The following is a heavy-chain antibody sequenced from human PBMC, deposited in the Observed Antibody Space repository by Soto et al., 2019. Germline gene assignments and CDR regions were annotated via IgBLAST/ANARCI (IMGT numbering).Heavy chain of an antibody. D-gene: IGHD2-21*02. CDR1: GYTFTSYG. CDR3: ASVTRDCGHCGLEDY. J-gene: IGHJ4*02. Sequence: ASVKVSCKASGYTFTSYGFNWVRQAPGQGLEWMGWISAYNDNTNYAQKVQGRVTMTTDTSTSTAYMELRSLRYDDTAVYYCASVTRDCGHCGLEDYWGQGSL. V-gene: IGHV1-18*01. CDR2: ISAYNDNT.